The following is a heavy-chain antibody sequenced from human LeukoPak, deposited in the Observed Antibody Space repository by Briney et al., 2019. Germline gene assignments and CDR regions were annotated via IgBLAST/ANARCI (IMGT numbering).Heavy chain of an antibody. CDR2: IYSGGST. D-gene: IGHD2-21*02. J-gene: IGHJ1*01. CDR3: ARTDETAPAEDFQH. Sequence: PGGSLRLSCAAPGFSVSSNYMSWVRQAPGKGLEWVSVIYSGGSTYYADSVKGRFTISRDNSKNTLYLQMKSLRAEDTAVYYCARTDETAPAEDFQHWGQGTLVTVSS. CDR1: GFSVSSNY. V-gene: IGHV3-53*01.